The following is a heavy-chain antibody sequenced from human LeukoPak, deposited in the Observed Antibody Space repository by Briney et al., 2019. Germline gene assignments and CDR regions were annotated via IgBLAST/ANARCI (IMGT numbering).Heavy chain of an antibody. CDR2: INHSGST. J-gene: IGHJ6*03. V-gene: IGHV4-34*01. Sequence: SETLSLTRAVYGGSFSGYYWSWIRQPPGKGLEWIGEINHSGSTNYNPSLKSRVTISVDTSKNQFSLKLSSVTAADTAVYYCARVCRGSYYYYYYYMDVWGKGTTVTVSS. CDR3: ARVCRGSYYYYYYYMDV. CDR1: GGSFSGYY. D-gene: IGHD1-26*01.